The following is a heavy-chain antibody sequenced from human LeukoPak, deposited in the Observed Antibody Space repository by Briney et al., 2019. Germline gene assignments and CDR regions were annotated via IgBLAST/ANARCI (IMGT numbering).Heavy chain of an antibody. Sequence: SETLSLTCTVSGGSISSSSYYWGWIRQPPGKGLEWIGSIYYSGSTYYNPSLKSRVAISVDTSKNQFSLKLSSVTAADTAVYYCARRGRGGSSWPYYFDYWGQGTLVTVSS. V-gene: IGHV4-39*01. CDR1: GGSISSSSYY. J-gene: IGHJ4*02. D-gene: IGHD6-13*01. CDR2: IYYSGST. CDR3: ARRGRGGSSWPYYFDY.